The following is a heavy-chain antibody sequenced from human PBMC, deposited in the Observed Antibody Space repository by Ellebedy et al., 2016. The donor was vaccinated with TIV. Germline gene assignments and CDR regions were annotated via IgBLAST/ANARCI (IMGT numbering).Heavy chain of an antibody. CDR2: INPDSGGT. J-gene: IGHJ6*02. D-gene: IGHD4/OR15-4a*01. Sequence: ASVKVSCKTSGYIFTAYYIHWVRQAPGQGLEWMGWINPDSGGTNFPQRFHGRVTMTRDTSVNTVSMELSRLQSDDTAVYYCARVLRATSGMDVWGQGTTVTVS. CDR1: GYIFTAYY. CDR3: ARVLRATSGMDV. V-gene: IGHV1-2*02.